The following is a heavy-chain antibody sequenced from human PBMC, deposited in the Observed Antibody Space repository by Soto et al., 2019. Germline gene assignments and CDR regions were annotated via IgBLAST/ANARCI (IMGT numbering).Heavy chain of an antibody. CDR2: INHSGST. CDR3: ARGSRGIAPPANRLWDY. D-gene: IGHD6-13*01. Sequence: PSETLSLTCAVCGGSFSGYDCSWIRQPPWKGLEWIGEINHSGSTNYNPSLKSRVTISVDTSKNQFSLKLSSVTAADTSVYYCARGSRGIAPPANRLWDYWGQGILVTVSS. J-gene: IGHJ4*02. V-gene: IGHV4-34*01. CDR1: GGSFSGYD.